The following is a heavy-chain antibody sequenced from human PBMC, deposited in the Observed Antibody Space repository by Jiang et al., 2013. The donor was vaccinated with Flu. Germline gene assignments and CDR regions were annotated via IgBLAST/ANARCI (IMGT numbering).Heavy chain of an antibody. D-gene: IGHD6-6*01. CDR2: IYPGDSDT. V-gene: IGHV5-51*01. J-gene: IGHJ6*02. Sequence: RQMPGKGLEWMGIIYPGDSDTRYSPSFQGQVTISADKSISTAYLQWSSLKASDTAMYYCASGNGSSSGLPYYYYGMDVWGQGTTVTVSS. CDR3: ASGNGSSSGLPYYYYGMDV.